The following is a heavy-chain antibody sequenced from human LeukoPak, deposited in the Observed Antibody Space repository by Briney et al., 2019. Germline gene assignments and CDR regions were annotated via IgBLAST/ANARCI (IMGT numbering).Heavy chain of an antibody. CDR3: AREWTTNYAFDI. CDR2: ISSSGSTI. Sequence: GGSLRLSCAASGFTFGDYYMSWIRQAPGKGLEWVSYISSSGSTIYYADSVKGRFTISRDNAKNSLYLQMNSLRAEDTAVYYCAREWTTNYAFDIWGQGTMVTVSS. J-gene: IGHJ3*02. CDR1: GFTFGDYY. D-gene: IGHD4-17*01. V-gene: IGHV3-11*01.